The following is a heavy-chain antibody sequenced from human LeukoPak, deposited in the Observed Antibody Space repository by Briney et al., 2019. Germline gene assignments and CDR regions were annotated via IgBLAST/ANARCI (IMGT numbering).Heavy chain of an antibody. Sequence: GGSLRLSCAASGFTFSSSAMSWVRQAPGKGLEWVSNISGSGSGGSTYYADSVKGRFTISRDNAKNSLYLQMNSLRAKDTAVYYCARHSSSSWPNYYYYMDVWGKGTTVTISS. CDR3: ARHSSSSWPNYYYYMDV. CDR1: GFTFSSSA. CDR2: ISGSGSGGST. D-gene: IGHD6-13*01. J-gene: IGHJ6*03. V-gene: IGHV3-23*01.